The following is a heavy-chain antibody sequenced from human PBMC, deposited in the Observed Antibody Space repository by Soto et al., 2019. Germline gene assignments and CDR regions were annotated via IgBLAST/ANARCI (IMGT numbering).Heavy chain of an antibody. CDR1: GDSISSSNSH. CDR2: VYYGGAIFYSGNI. Sequence: SETLSLTCTVSGDSISSSNSHWGWTRQPPGKGLEYIGSVYYGGAIFYSGNIYYNPSLKSRVTISVDTSKNQFSLRLSSVTTADTGVYYCVRYDRINMKPYSPEGFHIWGQGTMVTVSS. J-gene: IGHJ3*02. D-gene: IGHD3-3*02. CDR3: VRYDRINMKPYSPEGFHI. V-gene: IGHV4-39*01.